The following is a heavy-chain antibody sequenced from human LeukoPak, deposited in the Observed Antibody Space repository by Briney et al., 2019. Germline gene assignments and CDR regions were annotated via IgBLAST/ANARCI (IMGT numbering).Heavy chain of an antibody. CDR2: ISSTSSTI. CDR1: VFTFSDDY. CDR3: ATKEDDFWSGYYYYYMDV. Sequence: GGTLRLSCAPSVFTFSDDYMSWIRQAPGTGLEGVSYISSTSSTIYYADSVKGRFTISRDNAKNSLYLQMNSLRAEDTAVYYCATKEDDFWSGYYYYYMDVWGKGTTVTVSS. D-gene: IGHD3-3*01. V-gene: IGHV3-11*01. J-gene: IGHJ6*03.